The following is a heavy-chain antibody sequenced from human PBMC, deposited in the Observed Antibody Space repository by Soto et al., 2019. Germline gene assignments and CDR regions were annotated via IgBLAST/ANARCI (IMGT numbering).Heavy chain of an antibody. CDR1: GFMFSSFG. J-gene: IGHJ3*01. D-gene: IGHD4-4*01. CDR3: AKQHSDLVIGAFDV. Sequence: PGGSLRLSCAASGFMFSSFGIHWVRQAPGKGLEWVAVISYDGTYQYYADSVKGRFTISRDNSGNSVALQMNSLRPEDTAVYYCAKQHSDLVIGAFDVWGPGAVVTVSS. V-gene: IGHV3-30*18. CDR2: ISYDGTYQ.